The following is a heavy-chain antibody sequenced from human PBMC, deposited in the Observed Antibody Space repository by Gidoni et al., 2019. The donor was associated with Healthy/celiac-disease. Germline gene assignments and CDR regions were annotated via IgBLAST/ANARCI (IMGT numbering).Heavy chain of an antibody. Sequence: APGKGLEWVAVISYYGSNKYYADSVKGRFTISRDNSKNTLYLQMNSLRAEDTAVYYCARDLWFGESDDYWGQGTLVTVSS. D-gene: IGHD3-10*01. J-gene: IGHJ4*02. V-gene: IGHV3-30*04. CDR2: ISYYGSNK. CDR3: ARDLWFGESDDY.